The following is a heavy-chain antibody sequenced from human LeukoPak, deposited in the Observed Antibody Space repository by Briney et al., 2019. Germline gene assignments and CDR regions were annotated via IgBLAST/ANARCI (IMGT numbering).Heavy chain of an antibody. CDR1: TGSISSYY. CDR2: IYHSGST. Sequence: SETLSLTCTVSTGSISSYYWSWIRQPPGKGLEWIGYIYHSGSTYYNPSLKSRVTISVDRSKNQFSLKLSSVTAADTAVYYCARMNYYYYYGMDVWGQGTTVTVSS. CDR3: ARMNYYYYYGMDV. V-gene: IGHV4-59*12. J-gene: IGHJ6*02.